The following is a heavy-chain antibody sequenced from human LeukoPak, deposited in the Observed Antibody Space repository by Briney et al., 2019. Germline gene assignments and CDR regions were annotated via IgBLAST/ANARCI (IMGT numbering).Heavy chain of an antibody. J-gene: IGHJ4*02. CDR2: IWYDGSNK. D-gene: IGHD6-13*01. CDR1: GFTFSSYG. CDR3: AREIAAAGTEDY. Sequence: GGSLRLSCAASGFTFSSYGMHWVRQAPGKGLEWVAVIWYDGSNKYYADSVKGRFTISRDNSRNTLYLQMNSLRAEDTAVYYCAREIAAAGTEDYWGQGTLVTVSS. V-gene: IGHV3-33*01.